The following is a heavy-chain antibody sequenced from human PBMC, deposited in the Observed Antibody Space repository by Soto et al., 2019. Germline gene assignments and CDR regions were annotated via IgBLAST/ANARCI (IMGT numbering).Heavy chain of an antibody. V-gene: IGHV3-23*01. D-gene: IGHD6-13*01. CDR2: ISGSGGST. J-gene: IGHJ6*03. CDR3: AKAVFGAGTSYYYYYVDV. Sequence: GGSLRLSCAASGFTFSSYAMSWVRQAPGKGLEWVSAISGSGGSTYYADSVKGRFTISRDNSKNTLYLQMNSLRAEDTAVYYCAKAVFGAGTSYYYYYVDVWGKGTTVTVS. CDR1: GFTFSSYA.